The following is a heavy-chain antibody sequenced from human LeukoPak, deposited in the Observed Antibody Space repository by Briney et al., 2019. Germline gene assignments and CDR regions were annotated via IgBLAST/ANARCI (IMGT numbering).Heavy chain of an antibody. V-gene: IGHV4-59*11. Sequence: SETLSLTCGVSGSSITSHYWSWIRQHPGKGLELIGYIQYSGSTNYNPSLRSRVTISLDMPKNQFSLKVTSVTAADTALYFCARGTYSFSFDMWGLGTLVTVSS. CDR1: GSSITSHY. CDR3: ARGTYSFSFDM. CDR2: IQYSGST. D-gene: IGHD2-21*01. J-gene: IGHJ3*02.